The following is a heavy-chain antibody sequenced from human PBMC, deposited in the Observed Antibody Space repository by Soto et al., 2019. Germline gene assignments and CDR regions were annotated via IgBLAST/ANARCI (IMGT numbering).Heavy chain of an antibody. J-gene: IGHJ5*02. Sequence: EVQLVESGGGLVQPGGSLRLSCAASGFTFSSYNMNWVRQAPGKGLEWVSYISSSSSTIYYADSVKGRFTISRDNAKNSLYLQMNSLRDEDTAVYYCARGEGYQLLGMFDPWGQGTLVTVSS. V-gene: IGHV3-48*02. CDR2: ISSSSSTI. CDR1: GFTFSSYN. CDR3: ARGEGYQLLGMFDP. D-gene: IGHD2-2*01.